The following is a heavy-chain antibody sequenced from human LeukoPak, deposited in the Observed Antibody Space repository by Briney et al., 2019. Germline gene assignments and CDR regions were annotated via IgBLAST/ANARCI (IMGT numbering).Heavy chain of an antibody. Sequence: GGSLRLSCAASGFTFSSYCMSWVRQAPGKGLEWVADINQDGSETYYVDSVKGRFTISRDNANNSLYLQMNSLRAEDTAVYYCASRVVRGAGPRFDYWGQGTLVTVSS. CDR2: INQDGSET. D-gene: IGHD2-15*01. CDR3: ASRVVRGAGPRFDY. J-gene: IGHJ4*02. V-gene: IGHV3-7*01. CDR1: GFTFSSYC.